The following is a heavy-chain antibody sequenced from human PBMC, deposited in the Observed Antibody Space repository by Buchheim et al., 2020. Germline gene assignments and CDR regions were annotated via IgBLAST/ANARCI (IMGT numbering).Heavy chain of an antibody. CDR2: IIPSSGST. CDR1: GYTFTTYY. V-gene: IGHV1-46*01. CDR3: VREYVGGNFDY. D-gene: IGHD3-16*01. J-gene: IGHJ4*02. Sequence: QVQLVQSGAEVKKPGASLRLSCKTSGYTFTTYYIHWVRQAPGQGLEWMEIIIPSSGSTNYPQKFQGRVTMTRDTSTSTVYMDLSRLTSDDTAVYSCVREYVGGNFDYWGQGTL.